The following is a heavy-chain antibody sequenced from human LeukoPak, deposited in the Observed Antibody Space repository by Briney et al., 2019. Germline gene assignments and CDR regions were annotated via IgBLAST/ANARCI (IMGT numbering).Heavy chain of an antibody. CDR3: TRHDVVPVIGHGMAD. Sequence: PSETLSLTCTVSGASLGTYYWSWIRQPPGKGLEWIGYISPSAYTISTPSLQRRVTMSRDTSENQFSLILSSLTAADTASYYCTRHDVVPVIGHGMADWGQGTTVSVSS. D-gene: IGHD2-2*01. CDR1: GASLGTYY. V-gene: IGHV4-59*08. CDR2: ISPSAYT. J-gene: IGHJ6*02.